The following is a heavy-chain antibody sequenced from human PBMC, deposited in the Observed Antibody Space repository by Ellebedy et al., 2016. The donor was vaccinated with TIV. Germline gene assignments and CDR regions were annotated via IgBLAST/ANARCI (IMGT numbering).Heavy chain of an antibody. J-gene: IGHJ5*02. Sequence: SETLSLTXAVYGGSFSGYYWSWIRQPPGKGLEWIGEINHSGSTNYNPSLKSRVTISVDTSKNQFSLKLSSVTAADTAVYYCARGKDAGSWWFDPWGQGTLVTVSS. CDR3: ARGKDAGSWWFDP. CDR2: INHSGST. CDR1: GGSFSGYY. V-gene: IGHV4-34*01. D-gene: IGHD2-8*01.